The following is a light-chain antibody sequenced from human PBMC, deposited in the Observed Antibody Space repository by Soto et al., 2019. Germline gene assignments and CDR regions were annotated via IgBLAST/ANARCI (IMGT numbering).Light chain of an antibody. CDR2: DNN. CDR1: SSNIGNNY. V-gene: IGLV1-51*01. J-gene: IGLJ3*02. Sequence: QSVLTQPPSVSAAPGQKVTISCSASSSNIGNNYVSWYQQLPGTAPKLLIYDNNKRPSGIPDRFSGSKSGTSATLGITGLQTGDEADYYCGTWDSGLSAVVFGGGTKLTVL. CDR3: GTWDSGLSAVV.